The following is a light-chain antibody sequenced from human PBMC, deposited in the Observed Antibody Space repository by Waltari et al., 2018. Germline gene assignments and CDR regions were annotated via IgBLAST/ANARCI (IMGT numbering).Light chain of an antibody. Sequence: QSVLTQPPSVSGAPGHSVTISCTGSRSNIGAGSDVHWYQQLPGAAPKLLIYAFSNRPSGVPDRFYGSKSGTSASLAINGLQAEDEAVYYCQSYDSSLSAVFGGGTKVTVL. J-gene: IGLJ3*02. CDR2: AFS. CDR3: QSYDSSLSAV. CDR1: RSNIGAGSD. V-gene: IGLV1-40*01.